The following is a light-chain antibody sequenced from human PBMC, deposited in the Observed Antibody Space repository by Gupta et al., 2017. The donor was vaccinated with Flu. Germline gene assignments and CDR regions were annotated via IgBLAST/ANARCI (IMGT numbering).Light chain of an antibody. V-gene: IGLV2-14*01. CDR2: EVS. Sequence: QSALTQPASVSGSPGQSITISCPGTSSDVGGYNYVSWYQQHPGKAPKLMIYEVSNRPSGVSNRFSGSKSGNTASLTISGLQAEDGADYCCSSYTSSSTSHVVFGGGDKLTVL. CDR1: SSDVGGYNY. J-gene: IGLJ2*01. CDR3: SSYTSSSTSHVV.